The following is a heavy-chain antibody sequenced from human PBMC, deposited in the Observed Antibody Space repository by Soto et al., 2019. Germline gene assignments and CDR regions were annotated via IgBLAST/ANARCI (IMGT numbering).Heavy chain of an antibody. J-gene: IGHJ6*02. Sequence: QVQLVESGGGVVQPGRSLRLSCAASGFTFSSNGMHWVRQAPGKGLEWVAVISYDGSHQYYADSVKGRFTISRDTSKNKLYLQMNSLRAEDTDVYYCAKDPATVIPLGAAGMDVLGQGTTVTVFS. CDR1: GFTFSSNG. D-gene: IGHD5-12*01. V-gene: IGHV3-30*18. CDR3: AKDPATVIPLGAAGMDV. CDR2: ISYDGSHQ.